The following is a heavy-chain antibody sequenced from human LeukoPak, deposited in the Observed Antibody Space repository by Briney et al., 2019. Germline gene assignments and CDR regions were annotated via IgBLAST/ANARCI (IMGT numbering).Heavy chain of an antibody. CDR1: GFTINNIY. D-gene: IGHD5-12*01. CDR2: ISADGTP. V-gene: IGHV3-53*01. CDR3: VRGRGYITDF. J-gene: IGHJ4*02. Sequence: GGSLRLSCTASGFTINNIYMHWIRQAPGKGLEWVSVISADGTPRYADSVKGRFTMSRDSPKNTLFLQMNNQRADDTAVYYCVRGRGYITDFWGQGTLVTVSS.